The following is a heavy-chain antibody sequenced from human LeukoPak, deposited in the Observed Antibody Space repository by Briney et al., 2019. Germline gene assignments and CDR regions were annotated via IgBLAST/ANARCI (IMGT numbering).Heavy chain of an antibody. CDR3: ARRNYYGSGSYYRLGYYYYMDV. CDR1: GYTFTGYY. V-gene: IGHV1-2*02. CDR2: INPNSGGT. Sequence: GASVKVSCKASGYTFTGYYMHWVRQAPGQGLEWMGWINPNSGGTNYAQKFQGRVTMTRDTSISTAYMELSRLRSDDTAVYYCARRNYYGSGSYYRLGYYYYMDVWGKGTTVTVSS. D-gene: IGHD3-10*01. J-gene: IGHJ6*03.